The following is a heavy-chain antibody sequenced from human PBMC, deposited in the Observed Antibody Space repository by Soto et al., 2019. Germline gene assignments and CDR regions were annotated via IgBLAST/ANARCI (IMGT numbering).Heavy chain of an antibody. J-gene: IGHJ5*02. CDR1: GFTFTSYA. CDR2: IGANGGST. V-gene: IGHV3-23*01. D-gene: IGHD4-17*01. Sequence: EVQLLESGGGLVQPGGSLRLSCAASGFTFTSYAMTWVRQAPGKGLDWVSTIGANGGSTYYADSVKGRFTISRDNSMHTLYLQMNSLRAEDTAVYYCAKDRDYGDYDDIFGWFDPWGQGTLVTVSS. CDR3: AKDRDYGDYDDIFGWFDP.